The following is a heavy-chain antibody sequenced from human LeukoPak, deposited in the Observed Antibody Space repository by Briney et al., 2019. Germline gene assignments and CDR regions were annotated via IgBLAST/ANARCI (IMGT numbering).Heavy chain of an antibody. CDR1: GFTFSSYG. J-gene: IGHJ4*02. CDR2: ISYDGSNK. V-gene: IGHV3-30*03. Sequence: PGGSLRLSCAASGFTFSSYGMHWVRQAPGKGLEWVAVISYDGSNKYYADSVKGRFTISRDNSKNTLYLQMNSLRVEDTAVYYCARDPPGIAASGTYYWGQGTLVTVSS. D-gene: IGHD6-13*01. CDR3: ARDPPGIAASGTYY.